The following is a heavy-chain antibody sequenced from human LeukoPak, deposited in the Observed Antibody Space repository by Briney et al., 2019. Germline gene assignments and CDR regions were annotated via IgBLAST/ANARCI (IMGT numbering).Heavy chain of an antibody. CDR3: AREGGYASPFDS. Sequence: PSETLSLTCTVSGGSISSSSYYWGWIRQPPGKGLEWIGSIYYSGSTYYNPSLKSRVTISVDPSKNQFSLKLSSVTTADTAVYYCAREGGYASPFDSWGQGTLVTVSS. CDR2: IYYSGST. CDR1: GGSISSSSYY. V-gene: IGHV4-39*07. J-gene: IGHJ4*02. D-gene: IGHD5-12*01.